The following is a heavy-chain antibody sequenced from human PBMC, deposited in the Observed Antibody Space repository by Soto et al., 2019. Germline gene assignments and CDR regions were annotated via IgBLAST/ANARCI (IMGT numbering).Heavy chain of an antibody. CDR1: GFTFSSYA. CDR3: AKETEYSSGWVPPLLFFDY. Sequence: QAGGSLRLSCAASGFTFSSYAMSWVRQAPGKGLEWVSAISGSGGSTYYADSVKGRFTISRDNSKNTLYLQMNSLRAEDTAVYYCAKETEYSSGWVPPLLFFDYWGQGTLVTVSS. CDR2: ISGSGGST. D-gene: IGHD6-19*01. J-gene: IGHJ4*02. V-gene: IGHV3-23*01.